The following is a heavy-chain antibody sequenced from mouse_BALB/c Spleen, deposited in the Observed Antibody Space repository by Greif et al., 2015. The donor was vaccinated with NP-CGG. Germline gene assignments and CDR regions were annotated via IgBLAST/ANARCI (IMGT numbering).Heavy chain of an antibody. CDR1: GFTFNTYA. J-gene: IGHJ3*01. CDR2: IRSKSNNYAT. V-gene: IGHV10-1*02. Sequence: EVQLVESGGGLVQPKGSLKLSCAASGFTFNTYAMNWVRQAPGKGLEWVARIRSKSNNYATYYADSVKDRFTISRDDSQSMLYLQMNNLKTEDTAMYYCVRGSYDGWFAYWGQGTLVTVSA. CDR3: VRGSYDGWFAY. D-gene: IGHD2-12*01.